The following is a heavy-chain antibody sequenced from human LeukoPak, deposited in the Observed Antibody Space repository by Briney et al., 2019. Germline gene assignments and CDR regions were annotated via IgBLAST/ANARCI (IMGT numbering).Heavy chain of an antibody. J-gene: IGHJ4*02. CDR2: IYPGDSDT. CDR1: GYSFTSYW. V-gene: IGHV5-51*01. CDR3: ARRSEIWYSSGWYDGDY. D-gene: IGHD6-19*01. Sequence: GESLKISCKGSGYSFTSYWIGWVRQMPGKGLEWMGIIYPGDSDTRYSPSSQGQVTISADKSISTAYLQWSSLKASDTAMYYCARRSEIWYSSGWYDGDYWGQGTLVTVSS.